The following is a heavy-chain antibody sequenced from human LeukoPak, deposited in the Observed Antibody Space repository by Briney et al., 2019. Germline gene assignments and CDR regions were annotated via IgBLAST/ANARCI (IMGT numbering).Heavy chain of an antibody. CDR3: ARENSGSYREFDY. J-gene: IGHJ4*02. CDR1: GGSISSYY. D-gene: IGHD1-26*01. CDR2: IYPSGST. Sequence: SETLSLTCTVSGGSISSYYWTWIRQPAAKGLEWIGRIYPSGSTNYNPSLKRRVTMSVDTSKNQFSLKLSSVTAADTAVYYCARENSGSYREFDYWGQGTLVTVSS. V-gene: IGHV4-4*07.